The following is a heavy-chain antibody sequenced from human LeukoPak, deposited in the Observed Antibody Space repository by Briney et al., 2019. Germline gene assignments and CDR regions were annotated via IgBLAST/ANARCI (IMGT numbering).Heavy chain of an antibody. D-gene: IGHD4-17*01. CDR2: IYYSGST. CDR1: AGSISSYY. Sequence: SETLSLTCPVSAGSISSYYWSWIRQPPGKGLERNGYIYYSGSTNYNPSLKSRVTISVDTSKNQFSLKLSSVTAADTAVYYCARELSYGDLSWFDPWGQGTLVTVSS. J-gene: IGHJ5*02. CDR3: ARELSYGDLSWFDP. V-gene: IGHV4-59*01.